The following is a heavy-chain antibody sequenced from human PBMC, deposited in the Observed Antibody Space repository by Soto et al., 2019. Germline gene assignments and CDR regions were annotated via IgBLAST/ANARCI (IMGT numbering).Heavy chain of an antibody. CDR3: ARGQLKIGVVKDYYFDY. D-gene: IGHD3-22*01. J-gene: IGHJ4*02. CDR1: GGSISSGGYY. Sequence: SETLSLTCTVSGGSISSGGYYWSWIRQHPGKGLEWIGCIYYSGSTYYNPSLKSRVTISVDTSKNQFSLKLSSVTAADTAVYYCARGQLKIGVVKDYYFDYWGQGTLVTVSS. V-gene: IGHV4-31*03. CDR2: IYYSGST.